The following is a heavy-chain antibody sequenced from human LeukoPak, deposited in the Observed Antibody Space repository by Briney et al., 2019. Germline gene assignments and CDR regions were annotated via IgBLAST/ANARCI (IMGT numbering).Heavy chain of an antibody. J-gene: IGHJ3*02. CDR2: ISGGGSPI. Sequence: GSLRLSCAASGFTFSSYSLNWVRQAPGKGLEWLSYISGGGSPIFYADSVKGRFTISRDNARNSLYLQMNSLRDEDTAVYYCARDYAYAFDIWGQGTMVTVSS. CDR1: GFTFSSYS. V-gene: IGHV3-48*02. CDR3: ARDYAYAFDI. D-gene: IGHD4-17*01.